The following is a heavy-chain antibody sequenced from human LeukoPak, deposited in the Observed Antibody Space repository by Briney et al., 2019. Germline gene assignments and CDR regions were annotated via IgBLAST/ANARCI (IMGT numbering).Heavy chain of an antibody. CDR1: GGSLSGYY. Sequence: PSETLSLTCAVYGGSLSGYYWSWIRQPPGKGLEWIGEINHSGSTNYNPSLKSRVTISVDTSKNQFSLKLSSVTAADTAVYYCARGKDAFDIWGQGTMVTVSS. CDR3: ARGKDAFDI. CDR2: INHSGST. J-gene: IGHJ3*02. V-gene: IGHV4-34*01.